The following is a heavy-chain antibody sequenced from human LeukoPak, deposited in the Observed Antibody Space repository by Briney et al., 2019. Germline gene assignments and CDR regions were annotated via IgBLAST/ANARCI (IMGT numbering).Heavy chain of an antibody. J-gene: IGHJ6*02. CDR3: AKDRGVGAIYYYYYGMDV. CDR2: ISWNSGSI. D-gene: IGHD1-26*01. Sequence: QTGGSLRLSCAASGFTFDDYAMHWVRQAPGKGLERVSGISWNSGSIGYADSVKGRFTISRDNAKNSLYLQMNSLRAEDTALYYCAKDRGVGAIYYYYYGMDVWGQGTTVTVSS. V-gene: IGHV3-9*01. CDR1: GFTFDDYA.